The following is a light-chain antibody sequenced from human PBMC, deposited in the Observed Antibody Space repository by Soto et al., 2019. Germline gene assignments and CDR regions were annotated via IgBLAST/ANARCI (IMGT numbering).Light chain of an antibody. Sequence: QSALTQPRSVSESPGQSVTICCTGTSSDVGAYDYVSWYQQHPGKAPQRMIYDVTKRPSGVPHRFSGSRSGNTASLTISGLQAEDDADYYCCSYSGSYTRVFGGGTKLTVL. J-gene: IGLJ2*01. V-gene: IGLV2-11*01. CDR2: DVT. CDR3: CSYSGSYTRV. CDR1: SSDVGAYDY.